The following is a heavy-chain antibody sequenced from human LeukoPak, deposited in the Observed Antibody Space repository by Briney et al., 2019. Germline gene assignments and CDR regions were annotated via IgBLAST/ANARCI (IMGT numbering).Heavy chain of an antibody. J-gene: IGHJ4*02. CDR2: INPNSGGT. CDR1: GYTFTDYY. V-gene: IGHV1-2*02. CDR3: AREADCSSDSCYSQFLDY. D-gene: IGHD2-15*01. Sequence: ASVKVSCKASGYTFTDYYMHWVRQAPGQGLEWMGWINPNSGGTNYGQKFQGRVTMTRDTSVSTVYMELSRLISDDTAVYYCAREADCSSDSCYSQFLDYWGQGVLVTISS.